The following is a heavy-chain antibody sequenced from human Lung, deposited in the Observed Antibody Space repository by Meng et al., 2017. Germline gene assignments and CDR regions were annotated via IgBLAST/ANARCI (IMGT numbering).Heavy chain of an antibody. D-gene: IGHD4-11*01. J-gene: IGHJ4*02. CDR1: GWSFSDSH. CDR2: INHSGST. Sequence: QVHRQQWGAGLLKPSETLSLTCVVSGWSFSDSHWSWIRQPPGKGLEWIGEINHSGSTNYNPSLESRATISVDTSQNNLSLKLSSVTAADSAVYYCARGPTTMAHDFDYWGQGTLVTVSS. CDR3: ARGPTTMAHDFDY. V-gene: IGHV4-34*01.